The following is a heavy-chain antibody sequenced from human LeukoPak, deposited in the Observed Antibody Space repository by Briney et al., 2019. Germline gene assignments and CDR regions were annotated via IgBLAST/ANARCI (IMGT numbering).Heavy chain of an antibody. V-gene: IGHV3-30*18. Sequence: GGSLRLSCAASGFTFSSHGMSWVRQAPGKGLEWVAVISYDGSNKYYADSVKGRFTISRDNSKNTLYLQMNSLRAEDTAVYYCAKDYGFNSSGWSGDFDPWGQGTLVTVSS. J-gene: IGHJ5*02. D-gene: IGHD6-19*01. CDR2: ISYDGSNK. CDR1: GFTFSSHG. CDR3: AKDYGFNSSGWSGDFDP.